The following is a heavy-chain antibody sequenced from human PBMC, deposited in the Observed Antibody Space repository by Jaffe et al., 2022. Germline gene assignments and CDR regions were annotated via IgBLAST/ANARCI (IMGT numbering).Heavy chain of an antibody. V-gene: IGHV4-61*02. Sequence: QVQLQESGPGLVKASQTLSLTCTVSGGSIHRRNYYWTWIRQPAGKGLEWIGRIYSSGGTDYNPSLKSRVTISLDSSNNRFSLRLTSVTAADTAVYYCAGRTPGGTYPFDYWGPGTLVTVSS. CDR2: IYSSGGT. J-gene: IGHJ4*02. D-gene: IGHD3-16*01. CDR3: AGRTPGGTYPFDY. CDR1: GGSIHRRNYY.